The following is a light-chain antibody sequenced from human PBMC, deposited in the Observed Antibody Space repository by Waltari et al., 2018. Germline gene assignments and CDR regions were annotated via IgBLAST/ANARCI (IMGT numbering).Light chain of an antibody. CDR2: DAS. CDR3: QKYVSLPAT. Sequence: ELVLTQSPGTMYLSPGEGATLSCRASQSVSRSVAWYQQKPGQAPRLLIYDASTRATGIPDRFSGSGSGTDFSLTISRLEPEDFAVYYCQKYVSLPATFGQGTTVEIK. V-gene: IGKV3-20*01. J-gene: IGKJ1*01. CDR1: QSVSRS.